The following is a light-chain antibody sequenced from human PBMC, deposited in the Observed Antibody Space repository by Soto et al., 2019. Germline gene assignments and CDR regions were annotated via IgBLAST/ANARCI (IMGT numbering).Light chain of an antibody. V-gene: IGKV3-11*01. CDR3: QQRSNWPPRFT. J-gene: IGKJ3*01. CDR2: DAS. CDR1: QSVSSY. Sequence: EIVLTQSPATLSLSPGERATLSCRASQSVSSYLAWYQQKPGQAPRLLIYDASNRATGIPARFSGSASGTDLTLTISSLEPEDFAVYYCQQRSNWPPRFTFGPGTKVVIK.